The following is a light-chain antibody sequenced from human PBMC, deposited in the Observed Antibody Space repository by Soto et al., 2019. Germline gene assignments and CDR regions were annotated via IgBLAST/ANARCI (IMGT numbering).Light chain of an antibody. CDR1: SSNVGAGYD. CDR3: QSYDNSLSAFV. J-gene: IGLJ1*01. Sequence: QSVLTQPPSVSGAPGQRVTISCTGSSSNVGAGYDVHWYQQLPGTAPKLLIYANSNRPSGVPDRVSGSKSDTSASLAITGLRAEDEADYYCQSYDNSLSAFVFGTGTQLTVL. V-gene: IGLV1-40*01. CDR2: ANS.